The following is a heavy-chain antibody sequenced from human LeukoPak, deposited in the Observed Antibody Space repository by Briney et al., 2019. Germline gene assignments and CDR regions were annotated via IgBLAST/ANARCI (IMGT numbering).Heavy chain of an antibody. Sequence: GGSLRLSCAASGFTFSSFDMTWVCQAPGKGLEWVSTISVSATNTYYADSVKGRFTISRDNSKNTLYLQMNSLRADDTAVYYCATMTSMRVVLISWGQGTLVTVSS. CDR1: GFTFSSFD. CDR3: ATMTSMRVVLIS. D-gene: IGHD3-22*01. V-gene: IGHV3-23*01. J-gene: IGHJ1*01. CDR2: ISVSATNT.